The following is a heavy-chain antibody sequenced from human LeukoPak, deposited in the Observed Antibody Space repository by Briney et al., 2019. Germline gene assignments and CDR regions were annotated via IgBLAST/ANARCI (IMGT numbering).Heavy chain of an antibody. Sequence: GGSLRLSCAGSGFSFSSYGMHWVRQAPGKGLEWMAFIRSDGSNKYYADSVKGRFTISRDNSKNTLYLQMNSLRAEDTAVFYCARDEFNSGWYGYWGQGTLVTVSS. V-gene: IGHV3-30*02. D-gene: IGHD6-19*01. CDR1: GFSFSSYG. CDR2: IRSDGSNK. J-gene: IGHJ4*02. CDR3: ARDEFNSGWYGY.